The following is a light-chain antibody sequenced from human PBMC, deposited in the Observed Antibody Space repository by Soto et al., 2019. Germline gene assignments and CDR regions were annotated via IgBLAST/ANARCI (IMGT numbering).Light chain of an antibody. CDR3: QQRSNWPT. V-gene: IGKV4-1*01. J-gene: IGKJ1*01. CDR2: DAS. CDR1: QSVLYSSNNKNY. Sequence: DIVMTQSPDSLAVSLGERATINCKSGQSVLYSSNNKNYLAWYQQKPGQAPRLLIYDASNRATGIPARFSGSGSGTDFTLTISRLEPEDFAVYYCQQRSNWPTFGQGTKVDIK.